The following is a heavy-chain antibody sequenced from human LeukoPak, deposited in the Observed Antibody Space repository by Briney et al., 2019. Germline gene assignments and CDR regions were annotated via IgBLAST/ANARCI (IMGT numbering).Heavy chain of an antibody. D-gene: IGHD6-19*01. CDR1: GYTFTGYY. J-gene: IGHJ4*02. CDR3: ATARYCSGWYYIDY. V-gene: IGHV1-2*06. CDR2: INPNSGGT. Sequence: ASVKVSCKASGYTFTGYYMHWVRQAPGQGLEWMGRINPNSGGTNYAQKFQGRVTMTRDTSISTAYMELSRLRSDDTAVYYCATARYCSGWYYIDYWGQGTLVTVSS.